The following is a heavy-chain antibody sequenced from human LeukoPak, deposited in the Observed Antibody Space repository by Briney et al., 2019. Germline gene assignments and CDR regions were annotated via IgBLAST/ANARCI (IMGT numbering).Heavy chain of an antibody. Sequence: SETLSLTCTVSGGSISSYYWGWIRQPPGKGLEWIGSIYYSGSTYYNPSLKSRVTISVDTSKNQFSLKLSSVTAADTAVYYCAREDRSSSPFDYWGQGTLVTVSS. D-gene: IGHD6-6*01. CDR2: IYYSGST. CDR1: GGSISSYY. J-gene: IGHJ4*02. CDR3: AREDRSSSPFDY. V-gene: IGHV4-39*07.